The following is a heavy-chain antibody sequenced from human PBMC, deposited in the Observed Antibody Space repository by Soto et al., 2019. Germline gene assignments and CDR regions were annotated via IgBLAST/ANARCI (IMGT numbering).Heavy chain of an antibody. CDR2: IYETGST. V-gene: IGHV4-4*02. J-gene: IGHJ4*02. D-gene: IGHD2-21*01. CDR3: TRVGGGAWIDY. CDR1: GDSVSNTKW. Sequence: QVQLQESGPGLLKPSGTLALTCAVSGDSVSNTKWWSWVRQPPGKGLEWIGEIYETGSTNYNPSLRSRVTISIDKSKNHVSLELSSVTAADTAVYYCTRVGGGAWIDYWGQGTMVTVSS.